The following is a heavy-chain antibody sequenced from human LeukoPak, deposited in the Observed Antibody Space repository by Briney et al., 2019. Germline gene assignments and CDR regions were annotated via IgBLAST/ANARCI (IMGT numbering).Heavy chain of an antibody. Sequence: GGSLRLSCTASGFTFSSYEMNWVRQASGKGLEWVSYISNTGSTIYYADSVKGRFTISRDNAKNSLYLQMNSLRAEDTAVYYCAREATGFDYWGQGTLVTVSS. CDR1: GFTFSSYE. J-gene: IGHJ4*02. CDR2: ISNTGSTI. V-gene: IGHV3-48*03. CDR3: AREATGFDY.